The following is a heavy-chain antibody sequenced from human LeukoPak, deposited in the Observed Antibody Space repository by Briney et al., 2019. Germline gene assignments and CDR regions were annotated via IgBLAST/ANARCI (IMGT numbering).Heavy chain of an antibody. CDR3: AKDHYVSGRYDAFDI. Sequence: GGSLRLSCAASGFTFSSYGMHWVRQAPGKGLEWVSGISGSGGSTYYADSVKGRFTISRDNAKNTLYLQMNSLRAEDTAVYYCAKDHYVSGRYDAFDIWGQGTMVTVTS. D-gene: IGHD3-10*01. V-gene: IGHV3-23*01. CDR1: GFTFSSYG. CDR2: ISGSGGST. J-gene: IGHJ3*02.